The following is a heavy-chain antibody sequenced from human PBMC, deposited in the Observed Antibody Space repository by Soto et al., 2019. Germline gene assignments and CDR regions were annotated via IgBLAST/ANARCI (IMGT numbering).Heavy chain of an antibody. V-gene: IGHV4-59*08. CDR2: VSYSGST. Sequence: PSETLSLTCTVSGGSMSDYFWSWIRQPPEEGLEWIGYVSYSGSTKYNPSLKSRVTMSLDTSKNQFSLNLASVTAADTAVYYCAPRDGARENFDPWGQGTLVTVSS. CDR1: GGSMSDYF. D-gene: IGHD3-3*01. CDR3: APRDGARENFDP. J-gene: IGHJ5*02.